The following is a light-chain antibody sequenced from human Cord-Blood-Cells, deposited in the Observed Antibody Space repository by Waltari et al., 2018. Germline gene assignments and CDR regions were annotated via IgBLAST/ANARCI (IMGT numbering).Light chain of an antibody. CDR1: QSVSSSY. Sequence: EIVLTQSPGTLSLSPGERATLSCRASQSVSSSYLAWYQQKPVQAPRLLIYGASNRATGIPDEFSGGGSGTDFTLTISRLEPEDFAVYYCQQYGSSPPWTFGQGTKVEIK. V-gene: IGKV3-20*01. CDR2: GAS. J-gene: IGKJ1*01. CDR3: QQYGSSPPWT.